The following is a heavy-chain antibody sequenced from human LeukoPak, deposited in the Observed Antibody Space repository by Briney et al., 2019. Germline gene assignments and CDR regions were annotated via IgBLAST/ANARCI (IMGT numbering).Heavy chain of an antibody. CDR3: ARADRLHGGPYLIGP. J-gene: IGHJ5*02. CDR2: INPNSGGT. CDR1: GYSFTDYY. D-gene: IGHD2-21*01. V-gene: IGHV1-2*02. Sequence: ASVKVSCKTSGYSFTDYYMHWVRQAPGQGLKWMGWINPNSGGTSSAQKFQGRVTMTRDTSISTVYMEVSWLTSDDTAIYYCARADRLHGGPYLIGPWGQGTLVTVSS.